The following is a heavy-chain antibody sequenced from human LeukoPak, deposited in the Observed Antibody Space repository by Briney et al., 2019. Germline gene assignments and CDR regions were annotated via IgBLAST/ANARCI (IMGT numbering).Heavy chain of an antibody. CDR2: ISAYNGNT. D-gene: IGHD6-19*01. V-gene: IGHV1-18*01. Sequence: ASVKVSCKASGYTFTSYGISWVRQAPGQGLEWMGWISAYNGNTNYAQKLQGRVTMSTDTSTSTAYMELRSLRSDDTAVYYCAKDWRSGWYPWWGQGTLVTVSS. CDR1: GYTFTSYG. J-gene: IGHJ4*02. CDR3: AKDWRSGWYPW.